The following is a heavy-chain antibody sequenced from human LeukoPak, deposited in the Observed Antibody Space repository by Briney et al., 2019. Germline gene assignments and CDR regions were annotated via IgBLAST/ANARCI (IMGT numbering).Heavy chain of an antibody. V-gene: IGHV3-23*01. CDR1: GFTFSNYV. CDR3: AKFGLAGSGRYHDAFDI. D-gene: IGHD3-10*01. J-gene: IGHJ3*02. CDR2: ISGSGGST. Sequence: GGSLRLSCAASGFTFSNYVMRWVRQAPGKGLGWVSAISGSGGSTYYADSVKGRSTISRDNSKNTLYLQMNSLRAEDTAVYYCAKFGLAGSGRYHDAFDIWGQGTMVTVSS.